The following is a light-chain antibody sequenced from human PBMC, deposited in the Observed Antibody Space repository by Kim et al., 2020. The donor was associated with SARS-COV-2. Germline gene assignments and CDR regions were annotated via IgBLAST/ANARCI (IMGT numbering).Light chain of an antibody. J-gene: IGKJ2*01. CDR1: QFVSSS. CDR2: ASS. CDR3: QQTDTFPYT. V-gene: IGKV1-12*01. Sequence: SAFLGDRVTISCRASQFVSSSAAWYQQKPGKAPKLLLYASSSLRSGVSPRFSGSGSGTDFTLTITNVQPEDFATYYCQQTDTFPYTFGQGTKLEIK.